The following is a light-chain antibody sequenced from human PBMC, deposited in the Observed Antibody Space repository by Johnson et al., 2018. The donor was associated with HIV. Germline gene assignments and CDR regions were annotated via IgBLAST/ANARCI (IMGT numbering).Light chain of an antibody. J-gene: IGLJ1*01. CDR3: GTWDSSLSVYV. CDR1: SSNIGNNY. Sequence: QLVLTQPPSVSAAPGQKVTISCSGSSSNIGNNYVSWYQQFPGTAPKLLIYENNKRPSGIPDRFSGSKSGTSATLGITGLPTGDEVDYYCGTWDSSLSVYVFGTGTKVTVI. CDR2: ENN. V-gene: IGLV1-51*02.